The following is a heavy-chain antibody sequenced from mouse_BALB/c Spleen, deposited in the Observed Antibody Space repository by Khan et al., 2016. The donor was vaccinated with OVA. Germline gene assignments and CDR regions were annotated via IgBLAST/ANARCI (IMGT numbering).Heavy chain of an antibody. CDR2: INPSNGGT. J-gene: IGHJ3*01. CDR1: GYTFTSYY. D-gene: IGHD2-1*01. CDR3: TRSGYGTFAY. Sequence: QVQLKQSGAELVKPGASVRLSCKASGYTFTSYYIYWVKQRPGQGLEWIGEINPSNGGTNFNEKFKSKAALTVDKSSSTAYMQLSSLTSEDSAVYYCTRSGYGTFAYWGRGTLVTVSA. V-gene: IGHV1S81*02.